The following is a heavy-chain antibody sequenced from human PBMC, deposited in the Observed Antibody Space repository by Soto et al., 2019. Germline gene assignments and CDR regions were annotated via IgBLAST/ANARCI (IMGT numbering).Heavy chain of an antibody. CDR2: IYSSGST. Sequence: QVQLQESGPGLVKPSETLSLTCTVSGVSVTDYYWSWIRQPAGKGLESIGSIYSSGSTNYNPSLRSRVSMSVDTSKNQFSLIVTSVTAADAAVYSCAREGGIVAKITFDYWGQGTLVNVSS. CDR3: AREGGIVAKITFDY. CDR1: GVSVTDYY. J-gene: IGHJ4*02. D-gene: IGHD5-12*01. V-gene: IGHV4-4*07.